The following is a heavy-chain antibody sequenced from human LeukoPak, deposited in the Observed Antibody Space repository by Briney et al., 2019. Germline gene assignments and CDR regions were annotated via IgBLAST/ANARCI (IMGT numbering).Heavy chain of an antibody. D-gene: IGHD2/OR15-2a*01. J-gene: IGHJ4*02. CDR1: GFIFSGYG. CDR2: IRDDGSNK. V-gene: IGHV3-30*02. Sequence: GGSLRLSCAASGFIFSGYGMCWVRQAPGKGLEWVSFIRDDGSNKYYADSVKGRFTISRDNSKNTLYLQMNSQRAEDTAVYYCAKALSSCGGSDYWGQGTLVTVSS. CDR3: AKALSSCGGSDY.